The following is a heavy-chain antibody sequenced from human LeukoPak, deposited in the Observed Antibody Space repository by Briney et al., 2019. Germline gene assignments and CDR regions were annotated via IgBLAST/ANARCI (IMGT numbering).Heavy chain of an antibody. CDR1: GGSISSYY. D-gene: IGHD3-10*01. Sequence: SETLSLTCTVSGGSISSYYWSWIRQPPGKGLEWIGYIYYSRSTNYNPSLKSRVTISVDTSKNQFSLKLSSVTAADTAVYYCARHDGGSGRSYSADHAFDIWGQGTMVTVSS. CDR3: ARHDGGSGRSYSADHAFDI. CDR2: IYYSRST. J-gene: IGHJ3*02. V-gene: IGHV4-59*08.